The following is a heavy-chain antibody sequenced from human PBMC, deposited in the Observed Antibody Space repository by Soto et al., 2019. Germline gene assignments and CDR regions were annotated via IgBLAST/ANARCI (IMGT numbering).Heavy chain of an antibody. CDR2: ISFSGRT. Sequence: SETLSLTCTVSGDSVTSGSYYWTWIRQPPGEGLEWIGYISFSGRTNYNPSLKSRVTISVDTSKNQFSLKLSSVTAADTAVYYCARDYGGSDYYYYGMDVWGQGTTVTVSS. J-gene: IGHJ6*02. CDR3: ARDYGGSDYYYYGMDV. V-gene: IGHV4-61*01. CDR1: GDSVTSGSYY. D-gene: IGHD2-15*01.